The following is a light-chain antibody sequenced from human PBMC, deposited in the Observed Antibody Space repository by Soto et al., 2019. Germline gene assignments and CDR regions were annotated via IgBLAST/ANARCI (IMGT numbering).Light chain of an antibody. CDR1: SSNIGAGYD. J-gene: IGLJ2*01. CDR2: GNS. V-gene: IGLV1-40*01. Sequence: QSVLTQPPSVSGAPGQRVTISCTGSSSNIGAGYDVHWYQQLPGTAPKLLIYGNSNRPSGVPDRFSVSKSGTSASLAITGLQAEDEADYYCQSYDSSLSGYVVFGGGTKLTVL. CDR3: QSYDSSLSGYVV.